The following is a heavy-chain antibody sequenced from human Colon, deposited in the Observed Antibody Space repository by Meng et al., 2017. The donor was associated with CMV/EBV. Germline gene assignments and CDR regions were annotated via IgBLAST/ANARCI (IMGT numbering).Heavy chain of an antibody. V-gene: IGHV4-39*07. Sequence: QVQPREPGPGLVKPSGTLSLTFTVSGDSISGRSYYWGWIRQPPGKGLEWIASIYYTGNDYHNPSLKSRVTISIDTSNNQFSLRLTSVTAADTAVYYCARMALHWYFDLWGRGTLVTVSS. CDR3: ARMALHWYFDL. CDR1: GDSISGRSYY. CDR2: IYYTGND. J-gene: IGHJ2*01. D-gene: IGHD5-24*01.